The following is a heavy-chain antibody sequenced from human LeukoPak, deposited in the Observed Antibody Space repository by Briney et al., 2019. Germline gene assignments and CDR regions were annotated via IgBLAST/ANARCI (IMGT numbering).Heavy chain of an antibody. CDR1: GYSFTSYW. Sequence: GESLKISCKGSGYSFTSYWIGWVRQMPGKGLEWMGIIYPGDSDTRYSPSFQGQVTISADKSISTAYLQWSSLKASDTAMYYCARHGGLYSSGWYGVLGDAFDIWGQGTMVTVSS. CDR3: ARHGGLYSSGWYGVLGDAFDI. J-gene: IGHJ3*02. D-gene: IGHD6-19*01. CDR2: IYPGDSDT. V-gene: IGHV5-51*01.